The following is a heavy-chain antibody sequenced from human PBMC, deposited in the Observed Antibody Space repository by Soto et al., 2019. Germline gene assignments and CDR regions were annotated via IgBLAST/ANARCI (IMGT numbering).Heavy chain of an antibody. D-gene: IGHD6-19*01. V-gene: IGHV3-9*01. CDR3: AKDDEIAVAGPFDI. J-gene: IGHJ3*02. CDR2: ISWNSGSI. Sequence: GGSLRLSFAASGFTFDDYAMHWVRQAPGKGLEWVSGISWNSGSIGYADSVKGRFTISRDNAKNSLYLQMNSLRAEDTALYYCAKDDEIAVAGPFDIWGQGTMVTVSS. CDR1: GFTFDDYA.